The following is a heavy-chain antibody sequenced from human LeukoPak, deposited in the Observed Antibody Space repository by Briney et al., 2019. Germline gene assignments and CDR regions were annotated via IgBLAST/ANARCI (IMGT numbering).Heavy chain of an antibody. Sequence: GGSLRLSCAASGFTFSSYAMHWVRQAPGKGLEWVAVISYDGSNKYYADSVKGRFTISRDNSKNTLYLQMNSLRAEDTAVYYCARDYYGSGGPGYWGQGTLVTVSS. CDR2: ISYDGSNK. D-gene: IGHD3-10*01. J-gene: IGHJ4*02. V-gene: IGHV3-30-3*01. CDR3: ARDYYGSGGPGY. CDR1: GFTFSSYA.